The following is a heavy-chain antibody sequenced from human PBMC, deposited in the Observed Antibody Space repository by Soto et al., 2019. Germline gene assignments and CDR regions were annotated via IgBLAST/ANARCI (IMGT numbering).Heavy chain of an antibody. CDR3: ASPGALGTREDYYYYYGMDV. CDR1: GFTFSSYW. V-gene: IGHV3-74*01. J-gene: IGHJ6*02. D-gene: IGHD2-2*01. Sequence: HPGGSLRLSCAASGFTFSSYWMHWVRQAPGKGLVWVSRINSDGSSTSYADSVKGRFTISRDNAKNTLYLQMNSLRAEDTAVYYCASPGALGTREDYYYYYGMDVWGQGTTVTVSS. CDR2: INSDGSST.